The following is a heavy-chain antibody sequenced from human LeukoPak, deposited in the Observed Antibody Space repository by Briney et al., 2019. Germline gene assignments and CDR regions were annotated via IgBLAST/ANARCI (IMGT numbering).Heavy chain of an antibody. D-gene: IGHD6-13*01. CDR2: ISYDGSNK. Sequence: GGSLRLSCAASGFTFSSYGMHWVRQAPGKGLEWVAVISYDGSNKYYADSVKGRFTISRDNSKNTLYLQMNSLRAEDTAVYYCAKDPWYSSSGGVGYYFDYWGQGTLVTVSS. J-gene: IGHJ4*02. CDR3: AKDPWYSSSGGVGYYFDY. CDR1: GFTFSSYG. V-gene: IGHV3-30*18.